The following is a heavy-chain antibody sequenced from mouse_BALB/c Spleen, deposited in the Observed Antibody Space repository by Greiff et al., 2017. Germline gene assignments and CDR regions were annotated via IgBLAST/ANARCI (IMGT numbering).Heavy chain of an antibody. D-gene: IGHD2-3*01. CDR3: ARGDGYYDY. Sequence: EVQRVESGGGLVKPGGSLKLSCAASGFTFSDYYMYWVRQTPEKRLEWVATISDGGSYTYYPDSVKGRFTISRDNAKNNLYLQMSSLKSEDTAMYYCARGDGYYDYWGQGTTLTVSS. J-gene: IGHJ2*01. CDR1: GFTFSDYY. CDR2: ISDGGSYT. V-gene: IGHV5-4*02.